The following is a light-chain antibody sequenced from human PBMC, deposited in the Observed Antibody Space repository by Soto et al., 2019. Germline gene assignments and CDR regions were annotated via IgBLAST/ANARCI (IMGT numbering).Light chain of an antibody. J-gene: IGKJ5*01. CDR2: GAY. Sequence: EIVMTQSPATLSVSPGERATLSCRASQSVRSNLAWYQQKPGQAPRLLIYGAYTRATDIPARFSDTGSGTEFTLTISSLQSEDFAIYYCQQYNNWPAITFGQGTRLEIK. CDR3: QQYNNWPAIT. V-gene: IGKV3-15*01. CDR1: QSVRSN.